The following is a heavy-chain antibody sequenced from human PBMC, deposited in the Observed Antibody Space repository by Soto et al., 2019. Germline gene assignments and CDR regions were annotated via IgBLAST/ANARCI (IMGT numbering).Heavy chain of an antibody. CDR3: AKDIGSYGPYYFDY. J-gene: IGHJ4*02. D-gene: IGHD5-18*01. CDR1: GFTFDDYA. Sequence: EVQLVESGGGLVQPGRSLRLSCAASGFTFDDYAMHWVRQAPGKGLEWVSGISWNSGSIGYADSVKGRFTISRDNAKNSLYLQMNSLRAEDTALYYCAKDIGSYGPYYFDYWGQGTLVTVSS. V-gene: IGHV3-9*01. CDR2: ISWNSGSI.